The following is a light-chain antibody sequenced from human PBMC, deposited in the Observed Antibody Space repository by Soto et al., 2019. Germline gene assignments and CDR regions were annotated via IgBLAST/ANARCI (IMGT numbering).Light chain of an antibody. V-gene: IGKV3-15*01. CDR1: RDINSN. CDR2: GAS. Sequence: IGMTQSPSLLSASTGERATLSCRASRDINSNLAWYQQKPGQAPRLLIYGASTRATGIPARFSGSGSGTEFALTISIRRPQSEAFANCQQYKYWPFPLTFGGGTQVDI. CDR3: QQYKYWPFPLT. J-gene: IGKJ4*01.